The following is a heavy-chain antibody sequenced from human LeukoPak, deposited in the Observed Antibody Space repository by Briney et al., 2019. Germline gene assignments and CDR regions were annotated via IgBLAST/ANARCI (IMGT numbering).Heavy chain of an antibody. CDR1: GGSISSYY. Sequence: ETLSLTCTVSGGSISSYYWSWIRQPAGKGLEWIGRIYTSGSTNYNPSLKSRVTMSVDTSKNQFSLKLSSVTAADTAVYYCARLPYYYDSSGYYYFSFDYWGQGTLVTVSS. J-gene: IGHJ4*02. D-gene: IGHD3-22*01. CDR2: IYTSGST. V-gene: IGHV4-4*07. CDR3: ARLPYYYDSSGYYYFSFDY.